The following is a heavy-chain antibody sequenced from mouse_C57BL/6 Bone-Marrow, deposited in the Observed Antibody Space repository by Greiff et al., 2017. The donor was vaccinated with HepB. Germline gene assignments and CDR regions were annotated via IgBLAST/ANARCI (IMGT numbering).Heavy chain of an antibody. CDR2: IDPTDSYT. V-gene: IGHV1-59*01. CDR1: GYTFTSYW. D-gene: IGHD1-1*01. CDR3: ATLCYYGRSYYFDV. Sequence: VQLQQPGAELVRPGTSVKLSCKASGYTFTSYWMHWVQQRPGKGLEWIGVIDPTDSYTNYNHKFKGKATLTVDTSYSTACMQLSRLTSEDSAVYYCATLCYYGRSYYFDVWGTVTTVTVSS. J-gene: IGHJ1*03.